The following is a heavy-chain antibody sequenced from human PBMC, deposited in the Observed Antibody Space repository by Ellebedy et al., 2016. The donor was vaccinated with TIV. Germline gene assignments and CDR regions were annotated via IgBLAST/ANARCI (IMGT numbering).Heavy chain of an antibody. V-gene: IGHV4-39*01. D-gene: IGHD1-26*01. CDR3: ARGVMGAGYYFDY. Sequence: MPSETLSLTCTVSGGSISSSSYYWGWIRQPPGKGLEWIGSIYYSGSTYYNPSLKSRVTISVDTSKNQFSLKLSSVTAADTAVYYCARGVMGAGYYFDYWGQGTMVTVSS. J-gene: IGHJ4*02. CDR2: IYYSGST. CDR1: GGSISSSSYY.